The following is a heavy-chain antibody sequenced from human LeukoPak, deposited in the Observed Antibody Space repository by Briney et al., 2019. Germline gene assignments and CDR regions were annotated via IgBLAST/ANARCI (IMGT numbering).Heavy chain of an antibody. D-gene: IGHD4/OR15-4a*01. CDR1: GFTFDDYV. Sequence: GGSLRLSCAASGFTFDDYVMHWVRQVPGKGLEWVSFIYSDNTHYSDSVKGRFTISRDNSKNTLYLQMNSLRAEDTAVYYCARRAGAYSHPYDYWGQGTLVTVSS. CDR3: ARRAGAYSHPYDY. CDR2: IYSDNT. V-gene: IGHV3-53*01. J-gene: IGHJ4*02.